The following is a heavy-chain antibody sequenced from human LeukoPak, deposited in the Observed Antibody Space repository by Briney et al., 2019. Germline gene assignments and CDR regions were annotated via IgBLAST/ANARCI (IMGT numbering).Heavy chain of an antibody. D-gene: IGHD3-3*01. J-gene: IGHJ3*02. Sequence: HPGGSLRLSCAASGFTFSSYAMHWVRQAPGKGLEYVSAISSNGGSTYYASSVKGRFTISRDNSKNTLYLQMGSLRAEDMAVYYCAREYGGYYQLHDAFDIWGQGTMVTVSS. CDR1: GFTFSSYA. V-gene: IGHV3-64*01. CDR2: ISSNGGST. CDR3: AREYGGYYQLHDAFDI.